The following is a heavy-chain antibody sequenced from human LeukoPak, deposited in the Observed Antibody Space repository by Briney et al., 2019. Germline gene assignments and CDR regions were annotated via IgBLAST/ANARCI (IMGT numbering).Heavy chain of an antibody. J-gene: IGHJ5*02. D-gene: IGHD4-17*01. Sequence: GGSLRLSCAASGFTFSSYSMNWVRQAPGKGLEWVSSISSSSSYIYYADSVKGRFTISRDNAKNSLYLQMNSLRAEDTAVYYCARDRYNAYGDGFDPWGQGTLVTVSS. CDR1: GFTFSSYS. V-gene: IGHV3-21*01. CDR2: ISSSSSYI. CDR3: ARDRYNAYGDGFDP.